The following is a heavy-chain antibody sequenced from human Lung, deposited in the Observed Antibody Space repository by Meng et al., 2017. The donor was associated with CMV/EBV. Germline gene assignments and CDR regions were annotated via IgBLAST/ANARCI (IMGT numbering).Heavy chain of an antibody. J-gene: IGHJ5*02. D-gene: IGHD6-13*01. CDR1: GYIFSDYY. CDR3: AKDRTRGIASAGTFDT. CDR2: INPIGGRT. Sequence: ASVKVSCKSSGYIFSDYYMHWVRQAAGQGPEWVGWINPIGGRTNFAKSFQGRVTITRDPSINKTYMELSRLTPHDTGIDYWAKDRTRGIASAGTFDTWGQGTXVTVSS. V-gene: IGHV1-2*02.